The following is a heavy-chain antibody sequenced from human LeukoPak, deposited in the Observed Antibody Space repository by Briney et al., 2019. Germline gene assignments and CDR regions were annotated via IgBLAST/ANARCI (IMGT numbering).Heavy chain of an antibody. D-gene: IGHD6-19*01. CDR3: ARHDSSGWYVGYYYGMDV. J-gene: IGHJ6*02. CDR2: IYTSGST. V-gene: IGHV4-61*02. CDR1: GGSISSGSYY. Sequence: SQTLSLTCTVSGGSISSGSYYWSWIRQPAGKGLEWIGRIYTSGSTNYNPSLKSRVTISVDTSKNQFSLKLSSVTAADTAVYYCARHDSSGWYVGYYYGMDVWGQGTTVTVSS.